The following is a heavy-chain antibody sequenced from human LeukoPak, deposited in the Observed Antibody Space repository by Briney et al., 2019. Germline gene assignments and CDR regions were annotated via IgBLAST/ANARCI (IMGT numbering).Heavy chain of an antibody. CDR3: AREWLVGSGYPDY. CDR1: GYTFTGYY. D-gene: IGHD3-22*01. CDR2: INPNSGGT. V-gene: IGHV1-2*02. J-gene: IGHJ4*02. Sequence: ASVKVSCKASGYTFTGYYMHWVRQAPGQGLEWMGWINPNSGGTNYAQKSQGRVTMTRDTSISTAYMELSRLRSDDTAVYYCAREWLVGSGYPDYWGQGTLVTVSS.